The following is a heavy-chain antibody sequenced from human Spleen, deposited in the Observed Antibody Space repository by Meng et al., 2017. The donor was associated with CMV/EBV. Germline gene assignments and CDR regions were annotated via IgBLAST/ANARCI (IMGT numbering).Heavy chain of an antibody. CDR1: GFSFSSYD. V-gene: IGHV3-33*05. J-gene: IGHJ6*02. CDR2: ILYDGSNK. CDR3: AKDVRRSYHMWSAYHHVKTSGGGMDV. D-gene: IGHD3-3*01. Sequence: GESLKISCAASGFSFSSYDMHWVRQAPGKGLEWVAVILYDGSNKYYGDSVTGRFTISRDNSRNTLSLQMNSLRAEDTAVYYCAKDVRRSYHMWSAYHHVKTSGGGMDVWGQGTTVTVSS.